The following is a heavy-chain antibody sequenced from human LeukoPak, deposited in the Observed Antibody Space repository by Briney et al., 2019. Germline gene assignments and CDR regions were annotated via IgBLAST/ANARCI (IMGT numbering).Heavy chain of an antibody. CDR2: IYYSGST. D-gene: IGHD4-11*01. V-gene: IGHV4-34*01. J-gene: IGHJ4*02. CDR1: GGSFSGYY. CDR3: ARQSPTDKGY. Sequence: SSETLSLTCAVYGGSFSGYYWSWIRQPPGKGLEWIGSIYYSGSTYYNPSLKSRVTISVDTSKNQFSLKLSSVTAADTAVYYCARQSPTDKGYWGQGTLVTVSS.